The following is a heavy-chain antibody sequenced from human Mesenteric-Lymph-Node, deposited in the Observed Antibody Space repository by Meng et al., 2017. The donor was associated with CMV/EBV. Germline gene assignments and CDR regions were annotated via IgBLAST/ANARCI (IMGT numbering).Heavy chain of an antibody. Sequence: SLSTSGVAVGWIRQPPGKALEWLELIYWDDDKRYSPSLKSRLTITKDTSKNQVVLTLTNMDPVDTATYYCAHRPATAAGIFVGGFDYWGQGTLVTVSS. V-gene: IGHV2-5*02. J-gene: IGHJ4*02. CDR2: IYWDDDK. CDR1: SLSTSGVA. CDR3: AHRPATAAGIFVGGFDY. D-gene: IGHD6-13*01.